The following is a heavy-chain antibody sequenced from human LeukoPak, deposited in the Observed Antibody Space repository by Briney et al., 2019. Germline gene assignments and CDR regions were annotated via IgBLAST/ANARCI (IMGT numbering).Heavy chain of an antibody. CDR3: IRDEALWRLDY. D-gene: IGHD2-21*01. CDR1: GLTFSNHW. CDR2: IDEGGSNA. J-gene: IGHJ4*02. V-gene: IGHV3-74*03. Sequence: PGGSLRLSCAASGLTFSNHWMHWVRQAPGKGLVWVSRIDEGGSNAMYADSVKGRFSISRDNAKNTVNLQMSSLRAEDTGVYYCIRDEALWRLDYWGQGTLVTVSS.